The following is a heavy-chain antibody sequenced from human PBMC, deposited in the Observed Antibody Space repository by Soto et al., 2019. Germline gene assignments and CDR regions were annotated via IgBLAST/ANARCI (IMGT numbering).Heavy chain of an antibody. CDR3: ARVWFGESSWFDP. V-gene: IGHV4-59*12. CDR1: GGSTSSFY. CDR2: IYDTGRT. Sequence: PSETLSLTCTVSGGSTSSFYWSWIRQSPGKGLEWIGSIYDTGRTNYNPSLESRVTISVDRSKNQFSLNLSSVTAADTAVYYCARVWFGESSWFDPWGQGTLVTVS. J-gene: IGHJ5*02. D-gene: IGHD3-10*01.